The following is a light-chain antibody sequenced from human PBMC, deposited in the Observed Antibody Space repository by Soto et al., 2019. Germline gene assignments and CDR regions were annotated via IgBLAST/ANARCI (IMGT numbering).Light chain of an antibody. CDR3: QHYNSSSGA. J-gene: IGKJ1*01. Sequence: EIVLTQSPGTLSLSPGERATLSCRASQSVNNNYLGWYQQKPGQAPRLLIYDASNMATGIPARFSGSGSGTDFTLTISRLQPEDFAMYYCQHYNSSSGAFGQGTKVELK. CDR2: DAS. V-gene: IGKV3-20*01. CDR1: QSVNNNY.